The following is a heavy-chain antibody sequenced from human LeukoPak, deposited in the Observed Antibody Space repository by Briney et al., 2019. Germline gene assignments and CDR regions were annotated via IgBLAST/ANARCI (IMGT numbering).Heavy chain of an antibody. CDR1: GFTVSSNY. D-gene: IGHD3-22*01. J-gene: IGHJ4*02. CDR3: AREDRVYYYAGSGYYDY. CDR2: IYNDGST. Sequence: GGSLRLSCAASGFTVSSNYMSWVRQAPGKGLEWVSDIYNDGSTFYADSVKGRFTISRDNSKNTLYLQMDSLRAEDTAVYYCAREDRVYYYAGSGYYDYWGQGTLVTVSS. V-gene: IGHV3-53*01.